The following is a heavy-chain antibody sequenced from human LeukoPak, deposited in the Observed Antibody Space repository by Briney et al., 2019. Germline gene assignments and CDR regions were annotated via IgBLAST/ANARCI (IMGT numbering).Heavy chain of an antibody. V-gene: IGHV4-4*02. CDR1: GGSIISTNW. J-gene: IGHJ4*02. CDR2: IYHSGTT. D-gene: IGHD6-13*01. CDR3: ASSSNTRPGY. Sequence: PSETLSLTCAVSGGSIISTNWWNWVRQPLGKGLEWIGEIYHSGTTTYNASLKSRVSISVDKSKNQFSLTLSSATAADTAVYYCASSSNTRPGYWGQGILVTVSS.